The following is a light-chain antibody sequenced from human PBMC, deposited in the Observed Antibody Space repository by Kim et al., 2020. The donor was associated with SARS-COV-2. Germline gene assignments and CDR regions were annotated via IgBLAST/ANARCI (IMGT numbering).Light chain of an antibody. J-gene: IGKJ4*01. CDR3: LQHNSFPLT. CDR1: QDIRNA. Sequence: ASVGDRVTITCRASQDIRNALGWYQQQPGKAPKRLIYSTSTLQSGVPSRFSGSGSETEFTLTISSLQPEDFATYYCLQHNSFPLTFGGGTKVDIK. CDR2: STS. V-gene: IGKV1-17*01.